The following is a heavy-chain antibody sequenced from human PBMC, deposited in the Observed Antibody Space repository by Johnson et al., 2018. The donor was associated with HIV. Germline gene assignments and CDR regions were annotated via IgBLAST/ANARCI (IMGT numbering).Heavy chain of an antibody. V-gene: IGHV3-NL1*01. CDR1: GFTFSSYG. CDR2: IYSGGNK. CDR3: ARKVVVVAAAAGDAFDI. D-gene: IGHD2-15*01. Sequence: QVQLVESGGGVVQPGGSLRLSCAASGFTFSSYGMHWVRQAPGKGLEWVSLIYSGGNKYYADSVKGRFTISRDNSKNTLYLQMNSLRAEDTAVYYCARKVVVVAAAAGDAFDIWGQGTLVIVSS. J-gene: IGHJ3*02.